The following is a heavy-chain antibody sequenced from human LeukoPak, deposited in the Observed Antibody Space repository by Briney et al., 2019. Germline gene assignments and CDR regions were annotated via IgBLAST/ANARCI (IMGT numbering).Heavy chain of an antibody. V-gene: IGHV7-4-1*02. CDR1: GYTFTSYA. Sequence: ASVKVSCKASGYTFTSYAMNWVRQAPGQGLEWMGWINTNTGNPTYAQGFTGRFVFSLDTSVSTAYLQISSLKAEDTAVYYCARALDSGWDYYYGMDVWGQGTTVTVSS. CDR3: ARALDSGWDYYYGMDV. CDR2: INTNTGNP. D-gene: IGHD6-19*01. J-gene: IGHJ6*02.